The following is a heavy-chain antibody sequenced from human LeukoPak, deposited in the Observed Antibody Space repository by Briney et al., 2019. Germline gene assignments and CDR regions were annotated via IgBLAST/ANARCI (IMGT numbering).Heavy chain of an antibody. CDR3: ARAPTRSSDVVTGYLFDY. D-gene: IGHD3-9*01. CDR1: GFTFSSYY. V-gene: IGHV3-48*04. Sequence: GGSLRLSCVASGFTFSSYYMSWVRQAPGKGLEWVSYISGSSTTIYYSDSVKGRFTVSRDNAKNSLYLQMISLRAEDTAVYYCARAPTRSSDVVTGYLFDYWGQGTLVTVSS. J-gene: IGHJ4*02. CDR2: ISGSSTTI.